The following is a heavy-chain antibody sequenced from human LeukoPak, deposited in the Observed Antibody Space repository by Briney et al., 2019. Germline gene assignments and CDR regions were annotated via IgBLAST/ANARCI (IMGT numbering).Heavy chain of an antibody. D-gene: IGHD6-19*01. J-gene: IGHJ3*01. CDR2: IYTSGST. CDR1: GGSISSGIYY. CDR3: ARGYSSGWYQEVFDV. Sequence: SETLSLTCTVSGGSISSGIYYWSWIRQPAGKGLEWIGRIYTSGSTNYNPSLKSRVNISVDTSKNQFSLKLSSVTAADTAVYYCARGYSSGWYQEVFDVWGQGTMVTVSS. V-gene: IGHV4-61*02.